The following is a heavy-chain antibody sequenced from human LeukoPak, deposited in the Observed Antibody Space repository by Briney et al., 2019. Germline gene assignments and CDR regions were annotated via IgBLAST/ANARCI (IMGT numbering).Heavy chain of an antibody. V-gene: IGHV3-30-3*01. Sequence: GGSLSLSCAAPGFSFSSYGMHWVRQAPGNGPEWVSAISEDATNKYHADSVKGRFTISRDNSKNTLHLQMDSLRPEDTAVYYCAMSMRGYAILTGYFVYWRQGTLVTVSS. CDR1: GFSFSSYG. D-gene: IGHD3-9*01. CDR2: ISEDATNK. CDR3: AMSMRGYAILTGYFVY. J-gene: IGHJ4*02.